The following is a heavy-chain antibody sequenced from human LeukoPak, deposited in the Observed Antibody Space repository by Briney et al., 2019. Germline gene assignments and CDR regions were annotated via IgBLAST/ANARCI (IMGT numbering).Heavy chain of an antibody. V-gene: IGHV3-23*01. CDR1: GFTFSNYA. Sequence: GGSLRLSCAASGFTFSNYAMSWVRQAPGKGLEWVSGISGSGGTTYYADSVKGRFTISRDNSKNMLYLQMNSLRAEDTAVYYCARAMMVVANLWGVFDYWGQGTLVTVSS. D-gene: IGHD3-22*01. CDR2: ISGSGGTT. J-gene: IGHJ4*02. CDR3: ARAMMVVANLWGVFDY.